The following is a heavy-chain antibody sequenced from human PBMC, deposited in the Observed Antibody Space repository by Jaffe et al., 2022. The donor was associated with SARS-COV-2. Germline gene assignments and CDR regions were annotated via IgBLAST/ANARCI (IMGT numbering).Heavy chain of an antibody. CDR1: GSALSNYW. CDR2: INPDGSGK. D-gene: IGHD6-25*01. CDR3: ARSTHSSGDY. V-gene: IGHV3-7*03. J-gene: IGHJ4*02. Sequence: EVQLVESGGGLVQPGGSLRLSCAGSGSALSNYWMSWVRQAPGKGLEWVAHINPDGSGKFYVDSLKGRFTISRDNTKNSLYLQLSSPRAEDTAMYYCARSTHSSGDYWGRGTLVTVSS.